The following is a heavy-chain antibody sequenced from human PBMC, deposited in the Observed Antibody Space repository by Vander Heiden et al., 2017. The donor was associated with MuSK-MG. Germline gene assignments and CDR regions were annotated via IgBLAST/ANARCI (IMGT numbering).Heavy chain of an antibody. CDR1: GFSFGDYA. CDR2: IRSKAYGGTT. D-gene: IGHD3-22*01. CDR3: TRVVDYYDSSGYYYFHYFDY. Sequence: EVQLVESGGGLVQPGRSLRLSCTASGFSFGDYAISWVRQAPGKGLEWVGFIRSKAYGGTTEYAASVKGRFTISRDDSKSIAYLQMNSLKTEDTAVYYCTRVVDYYDSSGYYYFHYFDYWGQGTLVTVSS. V-gene: IGHV3-49*04. J-gene: IGHJ4*02.